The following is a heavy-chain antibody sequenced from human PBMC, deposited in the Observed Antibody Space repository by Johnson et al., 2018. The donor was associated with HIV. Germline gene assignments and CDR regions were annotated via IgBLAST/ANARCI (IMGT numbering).Heavy chain of an antibody. CDR2: IYSKTDGGTT. J-gene: IGHJ3*02. CDR1: GFTSINAW. V-gene: IGHV3-15*01. CDR3: TTDQVGRNYGGKYHI. D-gene: IGHD1-7*01. Sequence: VQLVESGGGLVKPGRSLRLSCAASGFTSINAWMSWVRQAPGKGLEWVGRIYSKTDGGTTEYAAPVKGRFTISRDDSKNTLYLQMNSLKSEDTAVYYCTTDQVGRNYGGKYHIWGQGTMVTVSS.